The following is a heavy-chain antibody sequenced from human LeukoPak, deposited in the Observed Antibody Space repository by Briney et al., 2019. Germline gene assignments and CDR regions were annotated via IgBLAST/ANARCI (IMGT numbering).Heavy chain of an antibody. CDR1: GYTFTKNA. Sequence: ASVKVSCKASGYTFTKNAMNWVRQAPGQSLEWMGWITTGRGETRYSQEFQRRITFTRDTSASTVYMDLSDLRSEDTAVYYCARGGKQWRGGNYFDSWGQGTLVAVSS. CDR3: ARGGKQWRGGNYFDS. V-gene: IGHV1-3*03. CDR2: ITTGRGET. J-gene: IGHJ4*02. D-gene: IGHD6-19*01.